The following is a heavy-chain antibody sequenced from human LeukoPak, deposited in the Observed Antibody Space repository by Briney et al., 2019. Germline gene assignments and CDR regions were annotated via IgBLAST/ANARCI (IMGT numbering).Heavy chain of an antibody. CDR3: ARAGGGYCSSTSCSADWFDP. J-gene: IGHJ5*02. V-gene: IGHV4-4*07. D-gene: IGHD2-2*01. Sequence: SETLSLTCTVSGGSISSYYWSWIRQPAGKGLEWRGRIYTSGSTNYNPSLKSRVAMSVDTSKNQFSLKLSSVTAADTAVYYCARAGGGYCSSTSCSADWFDPWGQGILVTVSS. CDR2: IYTSGST. CDR1: GGSISSYY.